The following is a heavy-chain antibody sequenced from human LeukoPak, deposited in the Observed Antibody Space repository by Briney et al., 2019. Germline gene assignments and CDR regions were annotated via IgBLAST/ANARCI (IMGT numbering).Heavy chain of an antibody. CDR1: GYTFTSYG. J-gene: IGHJ5*02. V-gene: IGHV1-18*01. D-gene: IGHD5-12*01. CDR3: ARGIQALRLRNWFDP. Sequence: ASVKVSCKASGYTFTSYGISWVRQAPGQGLEWMGWISAYNGNTNYAQKLQGRVTMTTDTSTSTAYMELSSLRSEDTAVYHCARGIQALRLRNWFDPWGQGTLVTVSS. CDR2: ISAYNGNT.